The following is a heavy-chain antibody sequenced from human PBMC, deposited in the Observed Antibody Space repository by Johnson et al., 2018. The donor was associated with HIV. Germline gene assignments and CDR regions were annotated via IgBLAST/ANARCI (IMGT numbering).Heavy chain of an antibody. CDR1: GFTFSSYA. J-gene: IGHJ3*02. D-gene: IGHD6-6*01. V-gene: IGHV3-30*04. CDR3: ARRSLVGQLGDDAFDI. Sequence: QVKLVESGGGVVQPGRSLRLSCAASGFTFSSYAMHWVRQAPGKGLEWVTIISYDGSNKYYADSVKGRFTISRDNAKNSLYLQMNSLRAEDTAVYYCARRSLVGQLGDDAFDIWGQGTMVTVSS. CDR2: ISYDGSNK.